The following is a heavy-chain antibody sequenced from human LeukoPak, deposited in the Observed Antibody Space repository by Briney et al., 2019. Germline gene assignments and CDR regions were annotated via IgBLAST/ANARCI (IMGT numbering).Heavy chain of an antibody. Sequence: GGSLRLSCAASGFTFSSYSMKWVRQAPGKGLEWVSSISSSSSYIYYADSVKGRFTISRDNAKNSLYLQMNSLRAEDTAVYYCAAGNIVGANYYYYGMDVWGQGTTVTVSS. D-gene: IGHD1-26*01. V-gene: IGHV3-21*01. J-gene: IGHJ6*02. CDR1: GFTFSSYS. CDR2: ISSSSSYI. CDR3: AAGNIVGANYYYYGMDV.